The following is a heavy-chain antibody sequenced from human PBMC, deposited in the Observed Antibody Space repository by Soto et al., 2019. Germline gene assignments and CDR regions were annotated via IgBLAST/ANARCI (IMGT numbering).Heavy chain of an antibody. V-gene: IGHV1-69*06. CDR3: ASQLLPRNYYYGMDV. CDR1: GGTFSSYA. Sequence: SVKFSCKASGGTFSSYAISWVRQAPGQGLEWMGGIIPIFGTANYAQKFQGRVTITADKSTSTAYMELSSLRSEDTAVYYCASQLLPRNYYYGMDVWGQGTTVTVSS. D-gene: IGHD2-2*01. J-gene: IGHJ6*02. CDR2: IIPIFGTA.